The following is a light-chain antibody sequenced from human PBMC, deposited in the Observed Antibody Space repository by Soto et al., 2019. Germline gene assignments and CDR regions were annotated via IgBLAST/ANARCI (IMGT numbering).Light chain of an antibody. CDR3: HQRSNWLWT. CDR1: QSVSSY. CDR2: DAS. J-gene: IGKJ1*01. V-gene: IGKV3-11*01. Sequence: EIVLTQSPATLSLSPGERATLSCRASQSVSSYLAWYQQKPVQAPRLLIYDASNRATVIPARFSGSGSGTDFTLTISSLEPEDFAVYYCHQRSNWLWTFGQGTKVEIK.